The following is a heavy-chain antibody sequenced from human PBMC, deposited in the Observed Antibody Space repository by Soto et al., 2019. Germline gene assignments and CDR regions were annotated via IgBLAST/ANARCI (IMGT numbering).Heavy chain of an antibody. Sequence: PSETLSLTCTVSGGSISSGGYYWSWIRQHPGKGLEWIGYIYYSGSTYYNPSLKSRVTISVDTSKNQFSLKLSSVTAADTAVYYCARGHNYDFWSGFRYWGQGTLVTVSS. V-gene: IGHV4-31*03. CDR3: ARGHNYDFWSGFRY. CDR2: IYYSGST. J-gene: IGHJ4*02. D-gene: IGHD3-3*01. CDR1: GGSISSGGYY.